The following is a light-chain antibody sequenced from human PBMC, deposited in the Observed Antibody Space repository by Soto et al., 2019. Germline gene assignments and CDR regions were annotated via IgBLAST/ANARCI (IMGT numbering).Light chain of an antibody. Sequence: EIVLTQSPATLSLSPGERATLSCRASQSVSSFLAWYQQRPGQPPRLLIYDVSNRATGSPTRFSGSGSGTDFTLSISRLEPEDFAVYYCQQRINWPLTFGGGTKVEIK. J-gene: IGKJ4*01. CDR2: DVS. CDR3: QQRINWPLT. CDR1: QSVSSF. V-gene: IGKV3-11*01.